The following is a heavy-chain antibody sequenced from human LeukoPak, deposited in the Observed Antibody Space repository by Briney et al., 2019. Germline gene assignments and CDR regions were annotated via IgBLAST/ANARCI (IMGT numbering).Heavy chain of an antibody. Sequence: GGSLRLSCAASGFTFSNYAMSWVRQAPGKGPEWVASICGSGGSTYYGDFVKGRFTVSRDNSKNTLYLQMNSLRAEDTAAYYCARCEGGSCYFVIDYWGPGTLATVST. CDR1: GFTFSNYA. CDR3: ARCEGGSCYFVIDY. CDR2: ICGSGGST. V-gene: IGHV3-23*01. D-gene: IGHD2-15*01. J-gene: IGHJ4*02.